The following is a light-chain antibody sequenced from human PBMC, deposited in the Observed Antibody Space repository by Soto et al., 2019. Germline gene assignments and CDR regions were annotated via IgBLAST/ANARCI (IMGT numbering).Light chain of an antibody. CDR1: QRIFTY. CDR3: QQSYSTPRT. CDR2: RAS. J-gene: IGKJ3*01. Sequence: DIQMTQSPSSLSASVGDRVTITCRASQRIFTYLNWYQQKPGKAPRLLIYRASSLQSGVPSRFSGRGSGTDFTLTISSLQPEDFATYYCQQSYSTPRTFGPGTKVEIK. V-gene: IGKV1-39*01.